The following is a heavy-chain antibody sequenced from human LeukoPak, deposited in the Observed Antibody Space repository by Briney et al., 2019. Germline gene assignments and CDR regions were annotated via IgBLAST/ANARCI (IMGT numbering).Heavy chain of an antibody. D-gene: IGHD3-3*01. CDR1: GFTFSSYG. V-gene: IGHV3-33*06. CDR3: AKDQSRANVLSLLD. CDR2: IWYDGSNK. Sequence: PGGSLRLSCAASGFTFSSYGMHWVRQAPGKGLEWVAVIWYDGSNKYYADSVKGRFTISRDNSKNTLYLQMNSLRAEDTAVYYCAKDQSRANVLSLLDWGQGTLVTVSS. J-gene: IGHJ4*02.